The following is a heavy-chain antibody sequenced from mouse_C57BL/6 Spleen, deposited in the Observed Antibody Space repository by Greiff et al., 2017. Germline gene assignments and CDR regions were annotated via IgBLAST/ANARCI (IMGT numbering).Heavy chain of an antibody. V-gene: IGHV2-9-1*01. CDR1: GFSLTSYA. J-gene: IGHJ2*01. CDR3: ARGITTVVERVDYFDY. Sequence: VKLMESGPGLVAPSQSLSITCTVSGFSLTSYAISWVRQPPGKGLEWLGVIWTGGGTNYNSALKSRLSISKDNSKSQVFLKMNSLQTDDTARYYCARGITTVVERVDYFDYWGQGTTLTVSS. CDR2: IWTGGGT. D-gene: IGHD1-1*01.